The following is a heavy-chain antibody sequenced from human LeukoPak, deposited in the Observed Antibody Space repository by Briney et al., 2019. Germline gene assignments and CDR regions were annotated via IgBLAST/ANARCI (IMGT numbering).Heavy chain of an antibody. CDR2: IYYSGST. D-gene: IGHD3-3*01. Sequence: SETLSLTCTVSGGSISSYYWSWIRQPPGEGLVWIGYIYYSGSTNYNPSLKSRVTISVHKPKNQYALKLSSVTAADTAVYYCARSITIFGVVINDYNWFDPWGQGTLVTVSS. CDR1: GGSISSYY. V-gene: IGHV4-59*08. J-gene: IGHJ5*02. CDR3: ARSITIFGVVINDYNWFDP.